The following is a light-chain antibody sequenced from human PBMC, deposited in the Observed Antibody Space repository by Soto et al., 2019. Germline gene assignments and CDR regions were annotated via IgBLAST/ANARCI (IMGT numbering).Light chain of an antibody. CDR2: GAS. J-gene: IGKJ3*01. CDR1: QSVSSN. Sequence: EIVMTQSPATLSVSPGERATLSCRASQSVSSNLAGYQQKPGQAPRLLIYGASTRATGIPARFSGSGSGTEFTLTISSLQAEDFAVYYWQQYNNWPPVTFGPGTKVDIK. V-gene: IGKV3-15*01. CDR3: QQYNNWPPVT.